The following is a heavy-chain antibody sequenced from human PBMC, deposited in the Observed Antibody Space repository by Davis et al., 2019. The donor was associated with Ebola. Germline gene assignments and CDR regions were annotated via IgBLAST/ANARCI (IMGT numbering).Heavy chain of an antibody. Sequence: MPSETLSLTCTVSGGSINSGGEYWNWIRQHPGKGLEWIGYIHYSGRTYYNPSLKSRVAISVDKSKNQFSLKLSSVTAADTAVYYCARAAPTLYYFDYWGQGTLVTVSS. CDR1: GGSINSGGEY. CDR3: ARAAPTLYYFDY. CDR2: IHYSGRT. J-gene: IGHJ4*02. V-gene: IGHV4-31*03. D-gene: IGHD3-10*01.